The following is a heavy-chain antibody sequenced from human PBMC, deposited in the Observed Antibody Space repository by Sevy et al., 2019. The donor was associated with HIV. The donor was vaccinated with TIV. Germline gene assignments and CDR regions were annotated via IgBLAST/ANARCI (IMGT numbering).Heavy chain of an antibody. CDR1: VGSFSDYF. Sequence: SETLSLTCAVSVGSFSDYFWTWIRQPPGKGLEWIGDINHSGSTNYNPSLKSRVTISIDTSKNQFSLRLSSVTAADTAVYYCVRSCEAAIPSAVFYWGPLTKYGHFDLWGRGTPVTVSS. D-gene: IGHD2-2*02. CDR2: INHSGST. CDR3: VRSCEAAIPSAVFYWGPLTKYGHFDL. V-gene: IGHV4-34*01. J-gene: IGHJ2*01.